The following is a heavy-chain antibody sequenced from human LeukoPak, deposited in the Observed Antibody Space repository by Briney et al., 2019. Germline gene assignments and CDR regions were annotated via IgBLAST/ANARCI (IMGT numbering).Heavy chain of an antibody. CDR3: ASGPEWLRQLDY. D-gene: IGHD5-12*01. CDR1: GGSISSYY. V-gene: IGHV4-59*12. J-gene: IGHJ4*02. Sequence: SETLSLTCTVSGGSISSYYWSWIRQPPVKGLEWIGYIYHSGSTYYNPSLKSRVTISVDRSKNQFSLKLSSVTAADTAVYFCASGPEWLRQLDYWGQGTLVTVSS. CDR2: IYHSGST.